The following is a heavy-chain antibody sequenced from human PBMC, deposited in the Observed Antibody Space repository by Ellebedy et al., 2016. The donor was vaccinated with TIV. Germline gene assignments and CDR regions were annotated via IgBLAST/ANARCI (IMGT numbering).Heavy chain of an antibody. Sequence: GESLKISCAASGFTFSSYSMNWVRQAPGKGLEWVSSISSSSSYIYYADSVKGRFTISRDNAKNSLYLQMNSLRAEDTAVYYCARGHSWFGELSGYWGQGTLVTVSS. D-gene: IGHD3-10*01. CDR3: ARGHSWFGELSGY. J-gene: IGHJ4*02. CDR1: GFTFSSYS. CDR2: ISSSSSYI. V-gene: IGHV3-21*01.